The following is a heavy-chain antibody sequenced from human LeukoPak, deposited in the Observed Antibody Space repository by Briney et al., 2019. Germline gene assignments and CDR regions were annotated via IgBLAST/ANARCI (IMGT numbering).Heavy chain of an antibody. CDR1: GGSIISTNYY. J-gene: IGHJ4*02. D-gene: IGHD6-19*01. Sequence: SETLSLTCSVSGGSIISTNYYWGWIRQPPGKGLEWIGSIYQSGSGSSYYNPSLKSRVTISGDTSKNHFFLRLSSVTAADTAVYYCAGHGVAGTFVSDYWGQGTLVTVSS. V-gene: IGHV4-39*01. CDR3: AGHGVAGTFVSDY. CDR2: IYQSGSGSS.